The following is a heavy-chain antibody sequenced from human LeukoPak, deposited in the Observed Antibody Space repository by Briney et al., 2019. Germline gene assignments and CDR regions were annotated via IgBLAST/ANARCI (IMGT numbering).Heavy chain of an antibody. J-gene: IGHJ4*02. CDR3: ARGLKYYDRGGRLGY. CDR1: GDSIDSYY. D-gene: IGHD3-22*01. V-gene: IGHV4-34*01. Sequence: SETLSLTCTVSGDSIDSYYWSWIRQPPGKGLEWIRDISHTESINYNPSLKSRVTISVDMSKNHFALRLTSVTAADTAMYYCARGLKYYDRGGRLGYWGQGALVTVSS. CDR2: ISHTESI.